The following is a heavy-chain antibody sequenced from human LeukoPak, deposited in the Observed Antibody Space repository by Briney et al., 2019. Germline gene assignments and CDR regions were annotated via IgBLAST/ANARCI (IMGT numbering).Heavy chain of an antibody. D-gene: IGHD3-22*01. J-gene: IGHJ3*02. V-gene: IGHV3-23*01. CDR2: ISGSGSST. Sequence: GGSLRLSCAASGFTFSSSAMNWVRQAPGKGLEWVSAISGSGSSTYYADSVKGRFTISRDNSKNTLYLQMNSLRAEDTAVYYCAKGYYNDPQILFNAFDIWGQGTMVTVSS. CDR1: GFTFSSSA. CDR3: AKGYYNDPQILFNAFDI.